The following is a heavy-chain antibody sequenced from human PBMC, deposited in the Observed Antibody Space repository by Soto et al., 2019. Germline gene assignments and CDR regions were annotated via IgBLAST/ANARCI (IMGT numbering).Heavy chain of an antibody. CDR1: GGSISSSNW. V-gene: IGHV4-4*02. CDR2: IYHSGNT. CDR3: AGRWGEGRVDY. D-gene: IGHD3-10*01. J-gene: IGHJ4*02. Sequence: QVQLQESGPGLVKPSGTLSLTCAVSGGSISSSNWWSWVRQPPGKGLEWIGEIYHSGNTNYNPSLKSRVTTAVDKSRNQFSLKLSSVTAADTAVYYGAGRWGEGRVDYWGQGTLVTVSS.